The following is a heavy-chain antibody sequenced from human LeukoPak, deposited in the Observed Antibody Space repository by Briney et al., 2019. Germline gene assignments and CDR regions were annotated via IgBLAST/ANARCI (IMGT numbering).Heavy chain of an antibody. J-gene: IGHJ5*02. V-gene: IGHV3-74*01. CDR3: ARDGYSSSWVNWFDP. Sequence: PGGSLRLSCAASGSTFSSYWMHWVRQAPGKGLVWVSRINSDGSSTSYADSVKGRFTISRDNAKNTLYLQMNSLRAEDTAVYYCARDGYSSSWVNWFDPWGQGTLVTVSS. CDR1: GSTFSSYW. CDR2: INSDGSST. D-gene: IGHD6-13*01.